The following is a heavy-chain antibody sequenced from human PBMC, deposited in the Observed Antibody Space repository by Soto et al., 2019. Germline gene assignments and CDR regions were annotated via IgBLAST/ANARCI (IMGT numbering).Heavy chain of an antibody. V-gene: IGHV3-21*01. Sequence: EVQLVESGGGLVKPGGSLRLSCAASGFTFSSYSMNWVRQAPGKGLEWVSSISSSSSYIYYADSVKGRFTISRDNAKNSLYLQMNSLRAEDTAVYYCARDWAYSSGWSQLYYYYYGMDVWGQGTTVTVSS. CDR1: GFTFSSYS. CDR3: ARDWAYSSGWSQLYYYYYGMDV. CDR2: ISSSSSYI. J-gene: IGHJ6*02. D-gene: IGHD6-19*01.